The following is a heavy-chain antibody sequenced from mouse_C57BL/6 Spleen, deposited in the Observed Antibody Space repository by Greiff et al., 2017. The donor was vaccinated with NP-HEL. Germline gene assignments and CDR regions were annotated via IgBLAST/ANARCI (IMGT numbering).Heavy chain of an antibody. CDR3: ARPDSNYGRAVDY. V-gene: IGHV5-17*01. D-gene: IGHD2-5*01. CDR1: GFTFSDYG. Sequence: EVQGVESGGGLVKPGGSLKLSCAASGFTFSDYGMHWVRQAPEKGLEWVAYISSGSSTIYYADTVKGRFTISRDNAKNTLFLQMTSLRSEDTAMYYCARPDSNYGRAVDYWGQGTSVTVSS. CDR2: ISSGSSTI. J-gene: IGHJ4*01.